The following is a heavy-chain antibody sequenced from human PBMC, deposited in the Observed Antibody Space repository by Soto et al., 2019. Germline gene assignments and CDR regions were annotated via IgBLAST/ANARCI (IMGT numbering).Heavy chain of an antibody. CDR3: ARDPDALAALDY. D-gene: IGHD6-13*01. CDR2: INPNNGNT. V-gene: IGHV1-18*01. Sequence: VKVSCKASGYTFTDNGVSWMRQAPGQGLEWMGWINPNNGNTKYAQNPQGRVTMTTDTSTSTAYVELRSLRSDDTAVYYCARDPDALAALDYWGQGTLVTVSS. J-gene: IGHJ4*02. CDR1: GYTFTDNG.